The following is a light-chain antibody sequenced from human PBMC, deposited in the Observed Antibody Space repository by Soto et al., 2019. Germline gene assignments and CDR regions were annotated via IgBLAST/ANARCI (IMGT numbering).Light chain of an antibody. J-gene: IGKJ3*01. CDR1: RSVSSSY. CDR2: GAS. Sequence: EIVLTQSPGTLSLSPGERATLSCRASRSVSSSYLAWYQQKPGQAPRLLIYGASSRATGIPDRFSGSGSGTDFTLTISRLEPEDSAVYYCQQYGSSPNTFGPGTKVDIK. CDR3: QQYGSSPNT. V-gene: IGKV3-20*01.